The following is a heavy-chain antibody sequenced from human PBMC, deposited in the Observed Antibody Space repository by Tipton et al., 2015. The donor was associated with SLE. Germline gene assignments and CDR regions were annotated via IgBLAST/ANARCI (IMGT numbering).Heavy chain of an antibody. Sequence: TLSHTCTVSGGSISSGSYYWTWIRQPAGKGLEWIGRIYYSGSTFNNPSLKSRVTISAVTSKNQFSLRVSSVTAADTAVYYCARAGTGTAWGTFDIWGPGTMVTVSS. CDR2: IYYSGST. J-gene: IGHJ3*02. CDR1: GGSISSGSYY. D-gene: IGHD1-14*01. CDR3: ARAGTGTAWGTFDI. V-gene: IGHV4-61*02.